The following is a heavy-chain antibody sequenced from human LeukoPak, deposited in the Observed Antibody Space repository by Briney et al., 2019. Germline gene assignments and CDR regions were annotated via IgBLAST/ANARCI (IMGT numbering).Heavy chain of an antibody. D-gene: IGHD6-13*01. CDR1: GFTFDDYT. J-gene: IGHJ4*02. Sequence: GGSLRLSCAASGFTFDDYTMHWVRQAPGKGLEWVSLISWDGGSTYYADSVKGRFTISRDNSKNSLYLQMNSLRTEDTALYYCANLAGYSSSWFTNDYWGQGTLVTVSS. V-gene: IGHV3-43*01. CDR2: ISWDGGST. CDR3: ANLAGYSSSWFTNDY.